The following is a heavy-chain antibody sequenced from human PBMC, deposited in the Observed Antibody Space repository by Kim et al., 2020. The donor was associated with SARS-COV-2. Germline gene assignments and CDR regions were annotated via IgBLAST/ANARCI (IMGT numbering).Heavy chain of an antibody. Sequence: TYSPSFQGHVTISADKSISTAYLQWSSLKASDTAMYYCASPRHGGWGMDVWGQGTTVTVSS. V-gene: IGHV5-10-1*01. J-gene: IGHJ6*02. CDR3: ASPRHGGWGMDV.